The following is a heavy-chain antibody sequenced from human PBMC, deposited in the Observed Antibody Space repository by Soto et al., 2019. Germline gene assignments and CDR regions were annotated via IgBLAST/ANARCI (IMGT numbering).Heavy chain of an antibody. CDR2: IFSSGST. J-gene: IGHJ4*02. V-gene: IGHV4-31*03. CDR3: ARGGSGDIVVVAAIDY. Sequence: QVQLQESGPGLVKPSQTLSLTCTVSGGSISSGNYYWSWIRQHPGKGLEWIGYIFSSGSTYYNPSLHSRVTISVDTSKNQFSLKLSSVTAADTAVYYCARGGSGDIVVVAAIDYWGQGTLVTVSS. D-gene: IGHD2-15*01. CDR1: GGSISSGNYY.